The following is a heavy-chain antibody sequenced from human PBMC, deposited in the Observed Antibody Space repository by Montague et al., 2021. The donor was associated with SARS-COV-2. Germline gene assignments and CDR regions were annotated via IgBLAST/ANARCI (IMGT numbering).Heavy chain of an antibody. V-gene: IGHV4-59*01. CDR3: ARGFDY. CDR1: GGSSSSYY. J-gene: IGHJ4*02. Sequence: SETLSLTCTSSGGSSSSYYWSWIRQPPGKGLEWIGYIYYSGSTNYNPSLKSRVTISVDTSKNQFSLKLSSVTAADTAVYYCARGFDYWGQGTLVTVSS. CDR2: IYYSGST.